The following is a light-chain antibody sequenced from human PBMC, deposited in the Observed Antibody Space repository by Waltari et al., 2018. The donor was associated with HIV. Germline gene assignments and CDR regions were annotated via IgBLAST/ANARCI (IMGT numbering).Light chain of an antibody. J-gene: IGLJ3*02. CDR3: AAWDDSLSGPV. Sequence: QSVLTQPPSASGPPGQRVTISCSGGSPNIGRNKEYWYQHFPGTAPKLLIFSNDQRPSGVPVRFSGSKSGTSASLAIIGLRFEDEADYFCAAWDDSLSGPVFGGGTKLTVL. V-gene: IGLV1-47*01. CDR1: SPNIGRNK. CDR2: SND.